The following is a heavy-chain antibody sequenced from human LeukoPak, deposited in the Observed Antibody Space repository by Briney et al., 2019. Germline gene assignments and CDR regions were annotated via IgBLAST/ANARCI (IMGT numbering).Heavy chain of an antibody. CDR1: RFTFSNYA. CDR3: AKESFGWELLFGS. CDR2: ISASGATT. D-gene: IGHD1-26*01. J-gene: IGHJ4*02. V-gene: IGHV3-23*01. Sequence: GGSLRLSCAASRFTFSNYAMSWVRQAPGKGLEWVSVISASGATTYYADSVKGRFTISRDNSKNTLYLQMDSLRVEDTAVYYCAKESFGWELLFGSWGQGTLVTVSS.